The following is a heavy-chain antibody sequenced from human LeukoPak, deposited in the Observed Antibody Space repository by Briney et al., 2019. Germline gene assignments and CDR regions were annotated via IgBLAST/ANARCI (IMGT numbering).Heavy chain of an antibody. Sequence: GGSLRLSCAASGFTFSSYSMNWVRQAPGKGLEWVSSISSSSSYIYYADSVKGRFTISRDNAKNSLYLQMNSLRAEDTAVYYCARGDSDISYYYYMDVWGKGTTVTISS. CDR2: ISSSSSYI. CDR3: ARGDSDISYYYYMDV. J-gene: IGHJ6*03. V-gene: IGHV3-21*01. CDR1: GFTFSSYS. D-gene: IGHD3-9*01.